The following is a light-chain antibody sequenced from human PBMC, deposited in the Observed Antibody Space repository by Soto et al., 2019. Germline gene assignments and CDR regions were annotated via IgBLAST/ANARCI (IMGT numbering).Light chain of an antibody. CDR1: RSDIGDSNF. CDR2: EVT. V-gene: IGLV2-14*01. Sequence: QSALTQPASVSRSPGQSVTISCTGPRSDIGDSNFISWYQHSPGKAPRLLIYEVTNRPSGVSKRFSGSKAGNTASLTISGLQVEDEAEYFCFSFTTTSTHVFGTGTKVTVL. J-gene: IGLJ1*01. CDR3: FSFTTTSTHV.